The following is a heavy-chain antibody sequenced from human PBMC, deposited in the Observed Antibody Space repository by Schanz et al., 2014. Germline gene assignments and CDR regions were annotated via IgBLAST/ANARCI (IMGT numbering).Heavy chain of an antibody. CDR3: AKEKEEVAADGSFFDY. CDR2: MSYDGSNK. V-gene: IGHV3-30-3*01. CDR1: GFTFSGYA. Sequence: VQLLESGGGLVQPGGSLRISCAASGFTFSGYAMSWVRQAPGKGLEWVAVMSYDGSNKYYADSVKGRFTISRDNAKNSLYLQMNSLRAEDTAVYYCAKEKEEVAADGSFFDYWGQGTLVTVSS. D-gene: IGHD6-13*01. J-gene: IGHJ4*02.